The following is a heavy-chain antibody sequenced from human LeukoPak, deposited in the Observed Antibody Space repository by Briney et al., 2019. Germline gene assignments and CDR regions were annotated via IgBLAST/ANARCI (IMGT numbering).Heavy chain of an antibody. D-gene: IGHD6-13*01. Sequence: GGSLRLSCAASGFTFSSYGMHWVRQAPGKGLEWVAFIRYDGSNKYYADSVKGRFTISRDNSKNTLYLQMNSLRAEDTAVYYCAKENEGIAAAGPADYWGQGTLVTVSS. CDR3: AKENEGIAAAGPADY. CDR2: IRYDGSNK. CDR1: GFTFSSYG. J-gene: IGHJ4*02. V-gene: IGHV3-30*02.